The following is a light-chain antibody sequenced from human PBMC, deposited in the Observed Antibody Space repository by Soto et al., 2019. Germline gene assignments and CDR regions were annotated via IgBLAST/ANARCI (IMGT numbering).Light chain of an antibody. CDR3: QQYNSYSGT. V-gene: IGKV1-5*01. CDR1: QSISSW. J-gene: IGKJ1*01. Sequence: DIQMTQSPSTLSASVGARVPITCRASQSISSWLAWYQQKPGKAPKLLIYDASSLEGGVPSRFSGSRSGTEFTLTISSLQPDDFATYYCQQYNSYSGTFGQGTKVDIK. CDR2: DAS.